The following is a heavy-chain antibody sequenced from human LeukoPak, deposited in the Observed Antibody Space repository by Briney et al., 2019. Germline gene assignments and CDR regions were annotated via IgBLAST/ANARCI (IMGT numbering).Heavy chain of an antibody. Sequence: TSETLSLTCTVSGVSSSSSYWSWIRQPPGKGLEWIGYIFYTGDSNHNPSFKSRVSISLDTSKGQISLKLSSVTAADTAVYYCARHRFASPLDSWGQGTLVTVSS. CDR3: ARHRFASPLDS. CDR2: IFYTGDS. J-gene: IGHJ4*02. D-gene: IGHD2-21*01. V-gene: IGHV4-59*08. CDR1: GVSSSSSY.